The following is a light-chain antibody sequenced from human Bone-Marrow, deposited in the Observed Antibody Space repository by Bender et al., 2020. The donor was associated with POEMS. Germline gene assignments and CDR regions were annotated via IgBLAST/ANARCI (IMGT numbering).Light chain of an antibody. CDR2: DAS. Sequence: SYVLTQPPSVSVAPGQTARITCGGNNIGTKSLHWYQQKPGQAPVLVVFDASERPSGIPGRYSGSTSGNTATLTITRVEAGEEADYYCQVWDSSSYLVFGGGTTLTVL. CDR3: QVWDSSSYLV. J-gene: IGLJ2*01. CDR1: NIGTKS. V-gene: IGLV3-21*02.